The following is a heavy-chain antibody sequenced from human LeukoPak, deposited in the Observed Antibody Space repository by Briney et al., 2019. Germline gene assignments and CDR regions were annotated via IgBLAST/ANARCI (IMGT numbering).Heavy chain of an antibody. J-gene: IGHJ4*02. CDR1: GFTFSSYS. V-gene: IGHV3-48*01. Sequence: GGSLRLSCTASGFTFSSYSMNWVRQAPGKGLEWVSEISSNSKSIYYRDSVKGRFIISRDIAKSSLYLQMNSLRAEDTAVYYCARDKGADEGSKFDYWGQGTLVTVSS. CDR2: ISSNSKSI. CDR3: ARDKGADEGSKFDY. D-gene: IGHD1-26*01.